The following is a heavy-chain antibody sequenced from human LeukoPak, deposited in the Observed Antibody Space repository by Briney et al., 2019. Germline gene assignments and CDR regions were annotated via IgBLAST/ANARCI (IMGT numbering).Heavy chain of an antibody. CDR2: IKQDGGEK. J-gene: IGHJ4*02. CDR3: ARAGRYGTGCPDY. Sequence: PGGSLRLSCAASEFTFSDYWMSWVRQAPGKGLEWVAYIKQDGGEKYCVDSVKGRFTISRDNARNSLYLQMDSLGLEDRAVYYCARAGRYGTGCPDYWGQGTQVTVSS. CDR1: EFTFSDYW. D-gene: IGHD2-8*02. V-gene: IGHV3-7*01.